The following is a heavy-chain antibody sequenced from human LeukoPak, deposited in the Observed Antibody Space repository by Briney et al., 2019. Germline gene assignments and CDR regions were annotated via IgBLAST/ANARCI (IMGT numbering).Heavy chain of an antibody. Sequence: GGSLRLSCAASGFTFSSYWMRWVRQAPGKGLEWVANIKQDGSEKNYVDSVKGRFTISRDNAKNSLYLQMNSLRAEDTAVYYCVRDKRDGYKYFDYWGQGTLVTVSS. CDR2: IKQDGSEK. V-gene: IGHV3-7*03. CDR1: GFTFSSYW. CDR3: VRDKRDGYKYFDY. D-gene: IGHD5-24*01. J-gene: IGHJ4*02.